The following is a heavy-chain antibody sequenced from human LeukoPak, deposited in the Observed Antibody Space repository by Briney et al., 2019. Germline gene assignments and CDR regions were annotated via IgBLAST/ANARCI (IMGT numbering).Heavy chain of an antibody. CDR3: ASGDSWHGNYFDY. CDR1: GGSISSSSYY. V-gene: IGHV4-39*01. CDR2: IYYSGST. Sequence: PSETLSLTCTVSGGSISSSSYYWGWIRQPPGKGLEWIGSIYYSGSTYYNPSLKSRVTISVDTSKNQFSLKLSSVTAADTAVYYCASGDSWHGNYFDYWGQGTLVTVSS. D-gene: IGHD2-15*01. J-gene: IGHJ4*02.